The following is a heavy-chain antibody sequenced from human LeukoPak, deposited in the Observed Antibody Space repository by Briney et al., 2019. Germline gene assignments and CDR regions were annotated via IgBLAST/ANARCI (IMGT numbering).Heavy chain of an antibody. CDR2: ISSSSSTI. CDR3: ARSWGRRSGWSFDY. D-gene: IGHD6-19*01. CDR1: GFTFSSYS. V-gene: IGHV3-48*01. J-gene: IGHJ4*02. Sequence: GGSLRLSCAASGFTFSSYSMNWVRQAPGKGLEWVSYISSSSSTIYYADSVKGRFTISRDNAKHSLYLQINSLRAEDTAVYYCARSWGRRSGWSFDYWGRGTLVSVSS.